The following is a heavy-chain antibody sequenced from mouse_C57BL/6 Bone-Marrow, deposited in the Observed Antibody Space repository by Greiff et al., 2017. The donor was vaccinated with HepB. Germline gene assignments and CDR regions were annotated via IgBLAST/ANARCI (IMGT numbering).Heavy chain of an antibody. J-gene: IGHJ4*01. Sequence: VKLMESGPGLVAPSQSLSITCTVSGFSFTSYGVHWVRQPPGKGLEWLVVIWSDGSTTYNSALKSRLSISKDNSKSQVFLKMNSLQTDDTAMYYCARIPGNYYGSSYAMDYWGQGTSVTVSS. CDR1: GFSFTSYG. V-gene: IGHV2-6*03. CDR3: ARIPGNYYGSSYAMDY. CDR2: IWSDGST. D-gene: IGHD1-1*01.